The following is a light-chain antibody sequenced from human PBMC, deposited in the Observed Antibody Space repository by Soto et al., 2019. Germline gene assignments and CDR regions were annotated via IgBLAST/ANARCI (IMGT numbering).Light chain of an antibody. V-gene: IGLV4-69*01. CDR2: VNSDGSH. CDR3: QTWGTGFHVV. Sequence: QPVLTQSPSASASLGASVKFTCTLSSGHSSYAIAWHQQQPEKGPRYLMKVNSDGSHSKGAGIPDRFSGSSSGAERYLTISILQSEDEADYYCQTWGTGFHVVFGGGAKLTVL. CDR1: SGHSSYA. J-gene: IGLJ2*01.